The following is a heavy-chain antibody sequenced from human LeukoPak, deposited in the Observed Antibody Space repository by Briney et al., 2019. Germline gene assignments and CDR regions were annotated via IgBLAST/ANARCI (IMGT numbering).Heavy chain of an antibody. CDR3: ARGGGLEV. CDR2: IKHNGNVN. J-gene: IGHJ6*02. CDR1: GFIFSNYW. V-gene: IGHV3-7*03. Sequence: GGSLRLSCEASGFIFSNYWMNWARQAPGKGLEWVASIKHNGNVNYYVDSVKGRFTISRDNAKNSLYLQMSNLRAADTAVYFCARGGGLEVWGQGATVTVSS. D-gene: IGHD3-16*01.